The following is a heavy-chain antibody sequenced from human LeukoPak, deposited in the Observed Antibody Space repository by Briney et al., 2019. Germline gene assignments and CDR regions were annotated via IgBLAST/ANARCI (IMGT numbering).Heavy chain of an antibody. CDR3: ARGPRDPTEYCSRGTCSPTYDV. Sequence: SGGSLRLSCAASGFTFSDYEMNWVRQAPGKGLEWVSYISSSGRGIYYADSVKGRFTISRDNAKNSLYLQMNSLRADDTAIYYCARGPRDPTEYCSRGTCSPTYDVWGQGPLVTVSS. V-gene: IGHV3-48*03. CDR1: GFTFSDYE. D-gene: IGHD2-15*01. CDR2: ISSSGRGI. J-gene: IGHJ4*02.